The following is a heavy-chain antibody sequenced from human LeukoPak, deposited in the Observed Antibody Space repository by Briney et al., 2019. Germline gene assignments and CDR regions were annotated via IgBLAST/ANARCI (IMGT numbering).Heavy chain of an antibody. V-gene: IGHV4-34*01. CDR1: GGSFSGYY. CDR3: ARGPFY. CDR2: INHSGST. Sequence: SETLSLTCAVYGGSFSGYYWSWIRQPPGKGLEWIGEINHSGSTNYNPSLKSRVTISVDTSKNQFSLKLSSVTAADTAVYYCARGPFYWGQGTLVTVSS. J-gene: IGHJ4*02.